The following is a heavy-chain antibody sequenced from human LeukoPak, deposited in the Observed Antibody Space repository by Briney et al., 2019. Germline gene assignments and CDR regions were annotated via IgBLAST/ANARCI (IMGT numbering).Heavy chain of an antibody. J-gene: IGHJ5*02. CDR3: AKSYSSSSLWFDP. Sequence: PSGTLSLTCAVSGGSISSSNWWSWVRQPPGKGLEWIGEIYHSGSTNYNPSLKSRVTISVDKSKNQFSLKLSSVTAADTAVYYCAKSYSSSSLWFDPWGQGTLVTVSS. CDR2: IYHSGST. CDR1: GGSISSSNW. D-gene: IGHD6-6*01. V-gene: IGHV4-4*02.